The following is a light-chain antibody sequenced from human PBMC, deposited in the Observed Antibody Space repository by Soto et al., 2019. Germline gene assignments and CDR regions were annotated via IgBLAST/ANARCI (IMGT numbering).Light chain of an antibody. V-gene: IGKV3-15*01. CDR2: GAS. Sequence: EIVLTQSPGTLSLSPGERATLFCRASQSVSTSYLAWYQQKPGQAPRLLIYGASTRATGIPARFSGSGSGTEFTLTISSLQSEDFAVYYCQQYNNWPRTFGQGTRWIS. J-gene: IGKJ1*01. CDR3: QQYNNWPRT. CDR1: QSVSTSY.